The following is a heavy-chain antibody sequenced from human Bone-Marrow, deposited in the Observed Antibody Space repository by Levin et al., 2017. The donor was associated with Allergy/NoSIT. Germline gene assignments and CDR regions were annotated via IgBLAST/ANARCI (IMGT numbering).Heavy chain of an antibody. CDR3: ARGTASYFERNGMGDAFDV. V-gene: IGHV3-66*01. Sequence: PGGSLRLSCAASGFTVTNYYMSWVRQSPGKGLEWVSVIYPGGSPHYADSVRGRFTISRDNSKNTLYLQMNSLEAEDTADYYCARGTASYFERNGMGDAFDVWGQGTMVTVSS. CDR2: IYPGGSP. D-gene: IGHD3-9*01. J-gene: IGHJ3*01. CDR1: GFTVTNYY.